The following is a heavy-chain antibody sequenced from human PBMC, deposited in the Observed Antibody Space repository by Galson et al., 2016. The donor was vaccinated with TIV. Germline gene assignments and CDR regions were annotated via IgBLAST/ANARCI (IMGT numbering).Heavy chain of an antibody. CDR1: GFIFNTYS. Sequence: SLRLSCAASGFIFNTYSMNWVRQAPGKGLEWVSVINAAGDITNYADSLKGRFTISRDNSKNTLYLQISDVRAEDTAIYFCAKDERQWIVRGAFDVWGQGTMVTVSS. D-gene: IGHD6-19*01. CDR2: INAAGDIT. CDR3: AKDERQWIVRGAFDV. J-gene: IGHJ3*01. V-gene: IGHV3-23*01.